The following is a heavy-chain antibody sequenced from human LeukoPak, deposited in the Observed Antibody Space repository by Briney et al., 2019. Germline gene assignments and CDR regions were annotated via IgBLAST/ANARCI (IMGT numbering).Heavy chain of an antibody. V-gene: IGHV3-53*01. J-gene: IGHJ1*01. CDR1: GFTVTTKS. D-gene: IGHD2-2*01. CDR3: ASARESCIGPTCYEYFHH. CDR2: FYSPGST. Sequence: GGSLRLSCAASGFTVTTKSMAWVRQAPGRGLEWVSVFYSPGSTYYADSVHGCFTISRDNSLNTLFLQMNSLRVEDTAVYYCASARESCIGPTCYEYFHHWGQGTPLTVSS.